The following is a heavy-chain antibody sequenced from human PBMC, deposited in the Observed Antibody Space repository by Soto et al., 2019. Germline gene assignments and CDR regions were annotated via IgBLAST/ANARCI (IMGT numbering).Heavy chain of an antibody. D-gene: IGHD4-17*01. Sequence: GGSLRLSCAASGFTFSSLAMNWVRQAPGKGLEWVSVISGSGGSTYYADAVKGRFTISRDNSKNTLYLQMNSLRAEDTAVYYCAKRTVGWYFDLWGRGTLVTVSS. CDR3: AKRTVGWYFDL. J-gene: IGHJ2*01. V-gene: IGHV3-23*01. CDR2: ISGSGGST. CDR1: GFTFSSLA.